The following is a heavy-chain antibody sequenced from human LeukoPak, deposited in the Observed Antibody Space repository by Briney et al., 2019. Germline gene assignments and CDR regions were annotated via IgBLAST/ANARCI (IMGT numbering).Heavy chain of an antibody. CDR2: IYHSGRT. D-gene: IGHD6-13*01. Sequence: SETLSLTCTVSGGSISSYYWSWIRQPPGKGLEWIGYIYHSGRTYYNPSLTSRVTISVDRSKNQFSLKLSSVTAADTAVYYCARGRIAAAGTFDYWGQGSLVTVSS. J-gene: IGHJ4*02. V-gene: IGHV4-59*12. CDR3: ARGRIAAAGTFDY. CDR1: GGSISSYY.